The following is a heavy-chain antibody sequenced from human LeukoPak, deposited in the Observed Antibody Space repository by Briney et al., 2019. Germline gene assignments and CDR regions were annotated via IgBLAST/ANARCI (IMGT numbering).Heavy chain of an antibody. CDR1: GGSLTSPTYY. D-gene: IGHD3-3*01. J-gene: IGHJ4*02. CDR2: LYSSGSA. Sequence: SETLSLTCTVSGGSLTSPTYYQWSWIRQPPGRGLELIGSLYSSGSAKFNPSPTSRVTMSLDTSQNQFSLKLSSVTAEDSAMYHCARFKSGGFYYFDSWGQGILVIVSS. CDR3: ARFKSGGFYYFDS. V-gene: IGHV4-61*01.